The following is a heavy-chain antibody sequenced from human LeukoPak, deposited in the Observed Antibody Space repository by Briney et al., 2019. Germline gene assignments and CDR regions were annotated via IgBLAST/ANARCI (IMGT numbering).Heavy chain of an antibody. CDR3: AKGCGASSFFRFDF. J-gene: IGHJ4*02. CDR2: ISNTGGST. V-gene: IGHV3-23*01. CDR1: GFTFSNYA. Sequence: GGSLRLSCAASGFTFSNYAMSWVRQAPGKGLEWVSTISNTGGSTYYADSVKGRFTISRDNSKNTLCLQMNSLRAEDTAVFYCAKGCGASSFFRFDFWGQGILVTVSS. D-gene: IGHD2-21*01.